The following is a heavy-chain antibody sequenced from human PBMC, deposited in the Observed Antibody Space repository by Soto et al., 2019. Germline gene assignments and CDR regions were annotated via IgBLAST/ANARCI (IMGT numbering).Heavy chain of an antibody. Sequence: QVQLVQSGAEVKKPGASVKVSCKASGYTFTSYAMHWVRQAPGQRLEWMGWINAGNGNTKYSQKFQGRVTITRDTSASTAYMELSSLRSEDTAVYYCASGPNYDFWSANPFDPWGQGTLVTVSS. CDR2: INAGNGNT. V-gene: IGHV1-3*01. J-gene: IGHJ5*02. D-gene: IGHD3-3*01. CDR3: ASGPNYDFWSANPFDP. CDR1: GYTFTSYA.